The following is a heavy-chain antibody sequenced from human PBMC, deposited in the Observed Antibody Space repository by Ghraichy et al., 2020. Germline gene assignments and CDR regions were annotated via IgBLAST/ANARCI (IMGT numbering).Heavy chain of an antibody. Sequence: SETLSLTCSVSGGSVNSGTYSWSWIRQPPGKGLEWIGYIFYSGSTNYNPSLKSRVTISVDTSKNQFSLRLSSVTAADTAVYFCARVRGYNYGLFDYWGQGTVLTVS. D-gene: IGHD5-18*01. CDR1: GGSVNSGTYS. CDR3: ARVRGYNYGLFDY. J-gene: IGHJ4*02. V-gene: IGHV4-61*01. CDR2: IFYSGST.